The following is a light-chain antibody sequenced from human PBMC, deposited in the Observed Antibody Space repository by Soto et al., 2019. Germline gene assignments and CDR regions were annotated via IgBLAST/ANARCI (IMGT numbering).Light chain of an antibody. Sequence: DLQMTQSPSSLSASVGDRVTITCQASQDISRYLNWYQQKPGKAPKLLIYDASNLETGVPSRFSGSGSGTDFTFTISSLQPEDIASYYCHQYDSLPRTFGQGTKVEIK. CDR1: QDISRY. CDR3: HQYDSLPRT. V-gene: IGKV1-33*01. J-gene: IGKJ1*01. CDR2: DAS.